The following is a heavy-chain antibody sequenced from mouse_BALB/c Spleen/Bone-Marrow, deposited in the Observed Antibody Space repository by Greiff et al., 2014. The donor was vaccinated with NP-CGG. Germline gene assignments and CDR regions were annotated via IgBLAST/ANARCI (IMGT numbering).Heavy chain of an antibody. D-gene: IGHD2-4*01. Sequence: EVQLVESGGGLVKSGGSLKLSCAASGFTFSNYGMSWVRQTPEKRLEWVATISGGGSYTFYSDSVKGRFTISRDNAKNNLYLQLSSPRSEDTALYYCARHAYYDQTEVSFVYWGQGTLVTVSA. J-gene: IGHJ3*01. CDR1: GFTFSNYG. V-gene: IGHV5-9-2*01. CDR2: ISGGGSYT. CDR3: ARHAYYDQTEVSFVY.